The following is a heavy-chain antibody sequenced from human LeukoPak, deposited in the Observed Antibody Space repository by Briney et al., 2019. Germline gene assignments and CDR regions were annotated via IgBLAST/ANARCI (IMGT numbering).Heavy chain of an antibody. D-gene: IGHD6-19*01. V-gene: IGHV3-23*01. CDR2: ITGSGGYT. Sequence: PGGSLRLSCAASGFTFSSYAVSWVRQAPGKGLEWVSAITGSGGYTYYADSVEGRFTISRDNSKNTLYLQMNSLRAEDTAIYYCAKVGVAGGYYWFDPWGQGTLVTVSS. CDR3: AKVGVAGGYYWFDP. J-gene: IGHJ5*02. CDR1: GFTFSSYA.